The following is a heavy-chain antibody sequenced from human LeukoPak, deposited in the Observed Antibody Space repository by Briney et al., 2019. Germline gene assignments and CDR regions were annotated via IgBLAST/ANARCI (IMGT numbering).Heavy chain of an antibody. CDR3: ATIPYSSDSYYYFDY. CDR2: MYYRGST. D-gene: IGHD2-21*01. Sequence: PSETLSLTCTVSGGSVSSGSYYWSWIRQPPGKGLEWIAYMYYRGSTNYNPSLKSRVTISVDASKNQFSLKLSSVTAADTAVYYCATIPYSSDSYYYFDYWGQGTLVTVPS. V-gene: IGHV4-61*01. J-gene: IGHJ4*02. CDR1: GGSVSSGSYY.